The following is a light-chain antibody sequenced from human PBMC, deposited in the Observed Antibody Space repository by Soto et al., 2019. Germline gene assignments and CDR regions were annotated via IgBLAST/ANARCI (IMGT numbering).Light chain of an antibody. CDR2: GAS. V-gene: IGKV3-20*01. CDR3: QQYGSSPLLT. CDR1: QSVSSNY. J-gene: IGKJ4*01. Sequence: EIGLTQSPGALSLYPGERATLSCRAIQSVSSNYLAWYQQKPGQAPRLLIYGASSRATGVPDRFSGSGSGTDFTLTISKLEPEDFALYYCQQYGSSPLLTFGGGTKVDIK.